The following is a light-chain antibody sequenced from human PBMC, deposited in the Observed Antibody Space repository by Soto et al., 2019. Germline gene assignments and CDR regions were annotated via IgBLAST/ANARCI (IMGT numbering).Light chain of an antibody. Sequence: DIQMTQSPSSLSASVGDRVTIPCRASQGIRNFLAWYQQKPGKVPKLLIYAASTLQSGVPSRFSGSGSGTDFTLTISSLQPEDVATYYCQKYNGAPFTFGPGTKVDIK. CDR1: QGIRNF. J-gene: IGKJ3*01. CDR2: AAS. V-gene: IGKV1-27*01. CDR3: QKYNGAPFT.